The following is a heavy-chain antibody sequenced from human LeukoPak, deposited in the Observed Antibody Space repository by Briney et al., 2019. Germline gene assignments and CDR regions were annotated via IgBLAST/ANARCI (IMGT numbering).Heavy chain of an antibody. CDR2: INGDGSST. V-gene: IGHV3-74*01. CDR1: GFTFSNYW. CDR3: ARGYSSDYRIDY. D-gene: IGHD3-22*01. J-gene: IGHJ4*02. Sequence: PGGSLRLSCAASGFTFSNYWMHWVRQAPGKGLVWVSRINGDGSSTAYADSVRGRFTISRDNAKNTLYLQMNSLRADVTAVYYCARGYSSDYRIDYWGQGTLVTVSS.